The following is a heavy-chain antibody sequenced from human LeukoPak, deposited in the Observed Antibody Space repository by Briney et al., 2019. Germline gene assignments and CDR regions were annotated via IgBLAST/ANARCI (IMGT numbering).Heavy chain of an antibody. D-gene: IGHD5-18*01. V-gene: IGHV4-39*07. Sequence: SETLSLTCTVSGGSISSGSYYWGWIRQPPGKGLEWIGSIYHSGSTYYNPSLKSRVTISVDTSKNQFSLKLSSVTAADTAVYYCARDYLPQDTAMGTFDYWGQGTLVTVSS. CDR1: GGSISSGSYY. CDR3: ARDYLPQDTAMGTFDY. CDR2: IYHSGST. J-gene: IGHJ4*02.